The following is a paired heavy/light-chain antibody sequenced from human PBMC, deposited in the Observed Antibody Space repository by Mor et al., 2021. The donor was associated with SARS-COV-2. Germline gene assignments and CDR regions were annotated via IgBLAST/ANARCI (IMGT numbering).Light chain of an antibody. Sequence: EIVLTQSPVTLSLSPGERATLSCRASRSVGTYLAWYQHKPGQAPRLIIYDASNRATGAPARFSGSGSGTDFTLTISSLEPEDFAVYYCQQRSSGITFGQGTRLEIK. CDR1: RSVGTY. CDR3: QQRSSGIT. CDR2: DAS. V-gene: IGKV3-11*01. J-gene: IGKJ5*01.
Heavy chain of an antibody. D-gene: IGHD2-8*01. CDR3: ARSFDANGYSFFAY. CDR2: IYPRDSDI. V-gene: IGHV5-51*03. J-gene: IGHJ4*02. CDR1: GYRFTNYW. Sequence: EVQLEQSGAEVKKPGESLKISCEASGYRFTNYWIAWLRQVPGKGLEWMGIIYPRDSDIRYSPSFQDKVTFSADKSINTAYLQWTSLEASDTAVYYCARSFDANGYSFFAYWGQGTPVTVSS.